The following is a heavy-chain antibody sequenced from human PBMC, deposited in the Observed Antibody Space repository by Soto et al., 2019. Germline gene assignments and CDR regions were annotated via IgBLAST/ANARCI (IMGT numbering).Heavy chain of an antibody. V-gene: IGHV1-69*06. CDR2: IIPIFGTA. J-gene: IGHJ4*02. CDR3: ASLVGEPYYDSSGYSLDY. Sequence: AAVQVSCQASGCTFSSYAISWVLQAPGKVREWMGEIIPIFGTANYVQKFQGRVTITADKSTSTAYMELSSLRSEDTAVYYCASLVGEPYYDSSGYSLDYWVQGTLVTVSS. D-gene: IGHD3-22*01. CDR1: GCTFSSYA.